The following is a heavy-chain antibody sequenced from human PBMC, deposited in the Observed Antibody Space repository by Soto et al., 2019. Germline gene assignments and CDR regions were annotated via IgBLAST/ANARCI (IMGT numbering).Heavy chain of an antibody. J-gene: IGHJ5*02. D-gene: IGHD3-3*01. Sequence: QVQLQESGPGLVKPSQTLSLTCTVSGGSISSGDYYWSWIRQPPGKGLEWIGYIYYSGSTYYNPSLKSRVNISVDTSKNQFSLKLSSVTAADTAVYYCARAGRGITIFGVVTAYNWFDPWGQGTLVTVSS. CDR2: IYYSGST. V-gene: IGHV4-30-4*01. CDR1: GGSISSGDYY. CDR3: ARAGRGITIFGVVTAYNWFDP.